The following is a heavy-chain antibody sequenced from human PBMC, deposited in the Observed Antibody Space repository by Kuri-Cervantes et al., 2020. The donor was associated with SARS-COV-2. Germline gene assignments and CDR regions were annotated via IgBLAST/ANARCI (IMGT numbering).Heavy chain of an antibody. CDR1: GFTFSSYT. CDR3: ASDGYCGSNSCYQDY. CDR2: ITSSSSYI. J-gene: IGHJ4*02. V-gene: IGHV3-21*01. Sequence: GGSLRLSCAASGFTFSSYTMNWVRQAPGQGLEWVSSITSSSSYIYYADSVKGRFTISRDNSDNSLSLQMNSLRAEDTAVYYCASDGYCGSNSCYQDYWAQGTLVTVSS. D-gene: IGHD2-2*03.